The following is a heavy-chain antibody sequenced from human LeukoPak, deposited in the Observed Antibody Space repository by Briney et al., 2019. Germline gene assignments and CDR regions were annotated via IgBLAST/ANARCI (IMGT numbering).Heavy chain of an antibody. CDR2: IIPIFGIA. CDR1: GGTFSSYA. CDR3: ARAFRNYYGSGMTYYYYGMDV. D-gene: IGHD3-10*01. J-gene: IGHJ6*02. Sequence: GASVKVSCKASGGTFSSYAIGWVRQAPGQGLEWMGRIIPIFGIANYAQKFQGRVTITADKSTSTAYMELSSLRSEDTAVYYCARAFRNYYGSGMTYYYYGMDVWGQGTTVTVSS. V-gene: IGHV1-69*04.